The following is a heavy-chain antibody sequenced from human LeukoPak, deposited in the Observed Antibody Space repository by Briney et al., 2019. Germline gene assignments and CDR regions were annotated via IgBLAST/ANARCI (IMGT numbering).Heavy chain of an antibody. Sequence: SETLSLTCAVSGGSISSGAYSWSWIRQPPRKGLEWIGYVYYSGGTYYNPSLKSRVTISVDTSKNQFSLKVNSVTAADTAVYYCARALRGLITYFQYWGQGTLVIVSS. D-gene: IGHD3-10*01. V-gene: IGHV4-30-4*07. CDR2: VYYSGGT. J-gene: IGHJ4*02. CDR1: GGSISSGAYS. CDR3: ARALRGLITYFQY.